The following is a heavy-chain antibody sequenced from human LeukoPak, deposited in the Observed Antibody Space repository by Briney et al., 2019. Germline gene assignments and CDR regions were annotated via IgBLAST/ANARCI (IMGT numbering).Heavy chain of an antibody. D-gene: IGHD6-13*01. J-gene: IGHJ2*01. Sequence: GGSLRLSCAASGFTFSSHAMSWVRQAPGKGLEWGSGLSGSGAYTNYAESVKGQFTISRDNSKNTLYLQMNSLRAEDTAVYYCARGGSVAAADYWYFDLWGRGTLVTVSS. CDR1: GFTFSSHA. CDR2: LSGSGAYT. V-gene: IGHV3-23*01. CDR3: ARGGSVAAADYWYFDL.